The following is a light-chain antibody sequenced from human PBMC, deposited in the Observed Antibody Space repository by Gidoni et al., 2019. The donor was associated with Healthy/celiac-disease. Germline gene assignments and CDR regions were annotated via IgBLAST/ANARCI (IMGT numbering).Light chain of an antibody. CDR3: CSYAGSLGV. V-gene: IGLV2-23*01. CDR2: EGS. CDR1: SSDVGSYNL. Sequence: QSALTQPASVSGPPGQSITISCTGTSSDVGSYNLVSWYQQHPGKAPKLMIYEGSKRPSGVSNRFSGSKSGNTASLTISGLQAEDEADYYCCSYAGSLGVFGGGTKLTVL. J-gene: IGLJ3*02.